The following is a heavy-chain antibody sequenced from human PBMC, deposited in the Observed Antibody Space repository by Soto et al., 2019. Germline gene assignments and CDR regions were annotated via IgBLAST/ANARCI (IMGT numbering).Heavy chain of an antibody. CDR3: ERDVWYSPGY. Sequence: GGSLRLSCAASGFTFSSYAMHWVRQAPGKGLEWVAVISYDGSNKYYADSVKGRFTISRDNSKNTLYLQMKSLRAEDTAVYYCERDVWYSPGYWGQGTLVTVSS. J-gene: IGHJ4*02. D-gene: IGHD6-13*01. CDR2: ISYDGSNK. CDR1: GFTFSSYA. V-gene: IGHV3-30-3*01.